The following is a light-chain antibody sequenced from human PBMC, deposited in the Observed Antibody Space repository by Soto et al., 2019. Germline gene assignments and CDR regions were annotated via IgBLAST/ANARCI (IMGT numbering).Light chain of an antibody. Sequence: EIVMTQSPATLSVSPGERATLSCRASQSVSSNLAWYQQKPGQAPRLLFYAASTRATGIPARFVGSGSGTDFTLTISGVQSEDFAVYYCQQSNNWPYTFGQGTKLEIK. V-gene: IGKV3-15*01. J-gene: IGKJ2*01. CDR3: QQSNNWPYT. CDR1: QSVSSN. CDR2: AAS.